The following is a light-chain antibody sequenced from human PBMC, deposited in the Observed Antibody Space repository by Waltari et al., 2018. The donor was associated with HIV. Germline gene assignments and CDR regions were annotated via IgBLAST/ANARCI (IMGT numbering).Light chain of an antibody. V-gene: IGKV3-15*01. J-gene: IGKJ1*01. Sequence: EIVMTQSPATLAGSPGERATLSCRASQSVSSNITWYQQKPGQAPRLIIYGASTRATGIPARFSGSGSGTEFTLTISSLQSEDFAVYYCQQYNNWPQTFGQGTKVEIK. CDR2: GAS. CDR3: QQYNNWPQT. CDR1: QSVSSN.